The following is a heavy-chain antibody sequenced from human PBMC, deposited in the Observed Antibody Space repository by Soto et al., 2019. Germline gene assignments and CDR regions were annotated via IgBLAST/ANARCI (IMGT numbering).Heavy chain of an antibody. CDR2: INPSGGST. V-gene: IGHV1-46*03. CDR3: ARATNVDIVASGPHGYYYYYMDV. J-gene: IGHJ6*03. CDR1: GYTFTSYY. D-gene: IGHD5-12*01. Sequence: GASVKVSCKASGYTFTSYYMHWVRQAPGQGLEWMGIINPSGGSTSYAQKFQGRVTMTRDTSTSTVYMELSSLRSEDTAVYYCARATNVDIVASGPHGYYYYYMDVWGKGTTVTVSS.